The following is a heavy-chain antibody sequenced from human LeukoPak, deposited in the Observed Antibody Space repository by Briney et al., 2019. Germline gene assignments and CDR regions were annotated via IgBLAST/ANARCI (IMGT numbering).Heavy chain of an antibody. J-gene: IGHJ4*02. Sequence: SETLSLTCTVSGGSISSSSYYWGWIRQPPGKGLEWIGSIYYSGSTHYNPSLKSRVTISVDTSKDQFSLKLSSVTAADTAVYYCARDDFWSGYSDYWGQGTLVTVSS. CDR3: ARDDFWSGYSDY. V-gene: IGHV4-39*07. CDR1: GGSISSSSYY. CDR2: IYYSGST. D-gene: IGHD3-3*01.